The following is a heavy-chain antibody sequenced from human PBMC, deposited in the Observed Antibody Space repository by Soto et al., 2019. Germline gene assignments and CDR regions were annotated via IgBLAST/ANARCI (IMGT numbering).Heavy chain of an antibody. CDR1: GGSISSGGYY. CDR2: IYYSGTT. Sequence: QVQLQESGPGLVKPSQTLSLTCTVSGGSISSGGYYWTWIRQHPGKGLEWIGYIYYSGTTYYNPSLRSRLTISVDTSKTQFSLKLSPVPAAATAVYYCAREPAIWGQGTLVTVSS. V-gene: IGHV4-31*03. CDR3: AREPAI. J-gene: IGHJ4*02.